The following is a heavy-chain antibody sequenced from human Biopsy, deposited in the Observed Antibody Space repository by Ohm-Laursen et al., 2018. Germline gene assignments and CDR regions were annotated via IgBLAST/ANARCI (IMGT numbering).Heavy chain of an antibody. D-gene: IGHD2-15*01. CDR3: GNEVHGRDY. J-gene: IGHJ4*02. CDR2: IDQAGTT. Sequence: SDTLSLTCAVFGKTFSDYQWSWIRQPPGKGLEWIGQIDQAGTTNYNPSLKSRASISADAPKYEFSLRLTSVTAADTAVYLCGNEVHGRDYWGLGAQVTVSS. V-gene: IGHV4-34*08. CDR1: GKTFSDYQ.